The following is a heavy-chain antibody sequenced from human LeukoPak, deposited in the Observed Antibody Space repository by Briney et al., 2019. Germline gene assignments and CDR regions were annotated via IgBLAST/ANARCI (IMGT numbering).Heavy chain of an antibody. CDR1: GFSFTSYT. D-gene: IGHD2-8*01. CDR2: ISSTSKSI. CDR3: ARRGGEMVFDY. V-gene: IGHV3-21*01. J-gene: IGHJ4*02. Sequence: GGSLRLSCAASGFSFTSYTINWVRQPPGRGLEWVSSISSTSKSIHYADSLKGRFTVSRDNAKNSLYLQMNSLGAEDTAVYYCARRGGEMVFDYWGQGTRVTVSS.